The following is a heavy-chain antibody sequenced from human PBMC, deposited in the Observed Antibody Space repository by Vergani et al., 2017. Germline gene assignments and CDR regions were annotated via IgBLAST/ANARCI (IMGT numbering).Heavy chain of an antibody. D-gene: IGHD3-16*01. Sequence: QLQLQESGPGLLKPSETLSLTCSVSGTSIRGSSDYWGWIRQPPGKGLGWIGSIFYTGTSYYNPSLESRATNSVDTSKNQFSLKLKSVTAADTAVYYCARQFWGGGVYRFDHWGQGTLVTVSS. CDR3: ARQFWGGGVYRFDH. J-gene: IGHJ4*02. CDR2: IFYTGTS. CDR1: GTSIRGSSDY. V-gene: IGHV4-39*01.